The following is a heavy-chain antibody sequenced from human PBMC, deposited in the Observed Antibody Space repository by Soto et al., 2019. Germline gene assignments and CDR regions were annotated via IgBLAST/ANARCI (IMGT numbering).Heavy chain of an antibody. Sequence: QVQLVQSGAEVKKPGASVKVSCKASGYTFTSYGISWVRQAPGQGLEWMGRISAYNGNTNYAQKLQGRATMPPDTTTSTAYTELRSLRSDDTAVYYCARESSSSCHDYWGQGTLVTVSS. J-gene: IGHJ4*02. CDR1: GYTFTSYG. CDR3: ARESSSSCHDY. V-gene: IGHV1-18*01. D-gene: IGHD6-13*01. CDR2: ISAYNGNT.